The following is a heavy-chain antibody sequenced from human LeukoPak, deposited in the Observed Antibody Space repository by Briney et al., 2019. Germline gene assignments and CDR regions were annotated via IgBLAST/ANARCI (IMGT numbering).Heavy chain of an antibody. Sequence: EPGGSLRLSCAASGFTFSSYAMSWVRQAPGKGLEWVSAISGSGGSAYYADSVKGRFTISRDNSKNTLYLQMNSLRAEDTAVYYCAKGYREIVVVIDGWRYWGQGTLVTVSS. CDR1: GFTFSSYA. CDR2: ISGSGGSA. V-gene: IGHV3-23*01. D-gene: IGHD3-22*01. CDR3: AKGYREIVVVIDGWRY. J-gene: IGHJ4*02.